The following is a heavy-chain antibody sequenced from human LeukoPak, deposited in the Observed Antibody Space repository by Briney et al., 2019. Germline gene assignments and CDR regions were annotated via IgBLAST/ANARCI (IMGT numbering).Heavy chain of an antibody. V-gene: IGHV3-48*04. D-gene: IGHD5-18*01. Sequence: GGSLRLSCAASGFTFSSYSMNWVRQAPGKGLEWVSYISSSGNTIEYADSVKGRFTISRDNAKNSLYLQMVSLRAEDTAVYYCARLRGYSYGYGDYWGQGTLVTVSS. CDR2: ISSSGNTI. CDR3: ARLRGYSYGYGDY. J-gene: IGHJ4*02. CDR1: GFTFSSYS.